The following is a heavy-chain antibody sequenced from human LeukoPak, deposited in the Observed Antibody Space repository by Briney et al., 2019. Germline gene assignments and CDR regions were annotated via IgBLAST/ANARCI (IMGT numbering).Heavy chain of an antibody. V-gene: IGHV3-53*01. CDR3: ARASQETWLQFDF. CDR1: GFTVSSNY. D-gene: IGHD5-24*01. J-gene: IGHJ5*01. Sequence: PGGSLRLSCAASGFTVSSNYMSWVRQAPGKGLEWVSVIYLDGSTYYADSVKGRFTISRDNSKNTVYLQMNSLRAEDTAIYYCARASQETWLQFDFWGQGTLVSVSS. CDR2: IYLDGST.